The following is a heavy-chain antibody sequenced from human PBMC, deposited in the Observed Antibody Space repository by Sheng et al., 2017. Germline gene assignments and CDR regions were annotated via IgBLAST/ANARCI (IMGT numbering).Heavy chain of an antibody. CDR1: GGSISSSSYY. CDR2: IYYSGST. Sequence: QLQLQESGPGLVKPSETLSLTCTVSGGSISSSSYYWGWIRQPPGKGLEWIGSIYYSGSTYYNPSLKSRVTISVDTSKNQFSLKLSSVTAADTAVYYCARGGGYNWNLGGYFDYWGQGTLVTVSS. J-gene: IGHJ4*02. CDR3: ARGGGYNWNLGGYFDY. V-gene: IGHV4-39*07. D-gene: IGHD1-20*01.